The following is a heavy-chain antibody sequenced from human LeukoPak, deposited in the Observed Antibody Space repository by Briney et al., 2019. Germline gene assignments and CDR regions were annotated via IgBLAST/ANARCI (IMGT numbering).Heavy chain of an antibody. CDR1: GYTFTNYW. Sequence: GESLKISCKGSGYTFTNYWIGWVRQMPGKGLEWMGIINPGDSDTRYSPSFQGQVTISADKSISTTYLQWSSLKAAGSAIYHCARGWNFDYWGQGTLVTVSS. D-gene: IGHD6-19*01. CDR3: ARGWNFDY. V-gene: IGHV5-51*01. CDR2: INPGDSDT. J-gene: IGHJ4*02.